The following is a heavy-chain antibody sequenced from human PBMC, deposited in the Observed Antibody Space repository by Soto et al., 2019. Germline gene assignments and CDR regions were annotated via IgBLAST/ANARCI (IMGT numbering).Heavy chain of an antibody. CDR1: GGSITSGCYS. J-gene: IGHJ5*02. CDR3: ASSKYDVVAGSVWFDP. V-gene: IGHV4-30-2*01. CDR2: MYHSGNT. D-gene: IGHD2-21*01. Sequence: TLSLPCAVSGGSITSGCYSWGWIRQPPGQGLEWIGYMYHSGNTYYNPSLQGRVTISLDHSRNQFSLRLNSVNAAETAVYSCASSKYDVVAGSVWFDPWGQGTLVTVSS.